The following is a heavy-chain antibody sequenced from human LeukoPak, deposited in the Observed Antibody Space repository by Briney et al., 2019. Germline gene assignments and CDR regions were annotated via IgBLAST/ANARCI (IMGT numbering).Heavy chain of an antibody. D-gene: IGHD6-13*01. Sequence: GGSLRLSCAASGFTFSSYAMSWVRQAPGKGLEWVSAISGSGGSTYYADSVKGRFTTSRDNSKNTLYLQMNSLRAEDTAVYYCAKDRSSSWRQHDAFDIWGQGTMVTVSS. CDR2: ISGSGGST. J-gene: IGHJ3*02. CDR3: AKDRSSSWRQHDAFDI. CDR1: GFTFSSYA. V-gene: IGHV3-23*01.